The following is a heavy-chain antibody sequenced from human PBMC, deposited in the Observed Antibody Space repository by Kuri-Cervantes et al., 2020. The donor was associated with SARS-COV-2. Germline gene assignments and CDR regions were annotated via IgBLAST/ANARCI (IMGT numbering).Heavy chain of an antibody. CDR3: ARMHFGSSGWYFDNH. Sequence: SGPTLVKPTQTLTLTCTFSGFSLSTSGMRVSWIRQPPGKALEWLARIDWDDDKFYSTSLKTRLTISKDTSKNQVVLTMTNMDPVDTATYYCARMHFGSSGWYFDNHWGQGTLVTVSS. V-gene: IGHV2-70*04. J-gene: IGHJ5*02. CDR2: IDWDDDK. D-gene: IGHD6-19*01. CDR1: GFSLSTSGMR.